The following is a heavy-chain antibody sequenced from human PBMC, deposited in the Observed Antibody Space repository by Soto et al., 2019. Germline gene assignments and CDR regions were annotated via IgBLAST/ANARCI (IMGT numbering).Heavy chain of an antibody. J-gene: IGHJ4*02. CDR1: GFTFSSYA. Sequence: GGSLRLSYAASGFTFSSYAMSWVRQAPGKGLEWVSAISSSGGGTYFADSVKGRFTISRDNSKNTLYLQMSSLRAEDTAVYYCALRIAAAGSFDYWGQGTLVTVSS. CDR3: ALRIAAAGSFDY. V-gene: IGHV3-23*01. D-gene: IGHD6-13*01. CDR2: ISSSGGGT.